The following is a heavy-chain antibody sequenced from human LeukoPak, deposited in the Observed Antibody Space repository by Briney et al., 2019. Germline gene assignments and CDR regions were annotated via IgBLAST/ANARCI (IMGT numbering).Heavy chain of an antibody. CDR3: ARHRRATVNHYYYGMDV. Sequence: ISGEAAGSIFSSYCIGWIRQLPGKGLEWMGIIYPGDSDTRYSPSFQGQITISANKSISTAYLQWSSLKASDTAMYYCARHRRATVNHYYYGMDVWGQGTTVTVSS. CDR2: IYPGDSDT. CDR1: GSIFSSYC. D-gene: IGHD4-17*01. J-gene: IGHJ6*02. V-gene: IGHV5-51*01.